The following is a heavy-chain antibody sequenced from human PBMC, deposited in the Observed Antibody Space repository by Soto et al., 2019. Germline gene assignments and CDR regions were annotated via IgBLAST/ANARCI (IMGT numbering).Heavy chain of an antibody. D-gene: IGHD6-25*01. CDR3: ARDQGCSSDCLGAFEI. CDR1: GFTFSSYW. CDR2: IKKDGSDK. J-gene: IGHJ3*02. V-gene: IGHV3-7*01. Sequence: EVQLVESGGGLVQPGGSLRLSCAASGFTFSSYWMTWVRQAPGKGLEWVANIKKDGSDKYYVDSVKGRFTISRDTAENSLYRQLNRLRVEDTAVYLCARDQGCSSDCLGAFEIWGQGTMVTVSS.